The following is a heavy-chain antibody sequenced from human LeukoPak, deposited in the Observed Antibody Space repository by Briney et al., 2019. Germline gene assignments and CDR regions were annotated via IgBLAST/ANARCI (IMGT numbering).Heavy chain of an antibody. D-gene: IGHD3-3*01. V-gene: IGHV3-23*01. CDR2: ISGSGGST. CDR1: GFTFSSYA. Sequence: PGGSLRLSCAASGFTFSSYAMSWVRQAPGKGLEWVSAISGSGGSTYYADSVKGRFTISRDNSKNTLYLQMNSLRAEDTAVYYCAKLSSYDFWSGYYNDYWGQGTLVTVSS. CDR3: AKLSSYDFWSGYYNDY. J-gene: IGHJ4*02.